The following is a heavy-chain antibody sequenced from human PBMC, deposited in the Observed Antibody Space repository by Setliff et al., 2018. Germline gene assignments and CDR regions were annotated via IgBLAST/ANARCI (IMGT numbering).Heavy chain of an antibody. Sequence: GGSLRLSCAASGFTFSSYAMSWVRQAPGKGLEWVSVISGSGGSTYYADSVKGRFTISWDNAKNSLYLQMNSLRAEDTAVYYCARGVTSPNYFDYWGQGTLVTVS. J-gene: IGHJ4*02. CDR1: GFTFSSYA. CDR3: ARGVTSPNYFDY. D-gene: IGHD2-21*02. CDR2: ISGSGGST. V-gene: IGHV3-23*01.